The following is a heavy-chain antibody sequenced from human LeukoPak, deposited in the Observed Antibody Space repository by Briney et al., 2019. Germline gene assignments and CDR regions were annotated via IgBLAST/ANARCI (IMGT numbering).Heavy chain of an antibody. J-gene: IGHJ4*02. D-gene: IGHD3-10*01. CDR1: GGTFSSYA. Sequence: SVKVSCKASGGTFSSYAISWVRQAPGQGLEWMGRIIPILGIANYAQKFQGRVTITADKSTSTAYMELSSLRSEDTAVYCCARPYGSGSLDYWGQGTLVTVSS. V-gene: IGHV1-69*04. CDR3: ARPYGSGSLDY. CDR2: IIPILGIA.